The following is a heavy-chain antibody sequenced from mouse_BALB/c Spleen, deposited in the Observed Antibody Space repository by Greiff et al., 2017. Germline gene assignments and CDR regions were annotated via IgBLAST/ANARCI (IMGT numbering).Heavy chain of an antibody. CDR3: ARRVSHYYGSSHYAMDY. V-gene: IGHV1S135*01. J-gene: IGHJ4*01. CDR2: IDPFNGGT. D-gene: IGHD1-1*01. CDR1: GYSFTSYY. Sequence: EVQRVESGPELMKPGASVKISCKASGYSFTSYYMHWVKQSHGKSLEWIGYIDPFNGGTSYNQKFKGKATLTVDKSSSTAYMHLSSLTSEDSAVYYCARRVSHYYGSSHYAMDYWGQGTSVTVSS.